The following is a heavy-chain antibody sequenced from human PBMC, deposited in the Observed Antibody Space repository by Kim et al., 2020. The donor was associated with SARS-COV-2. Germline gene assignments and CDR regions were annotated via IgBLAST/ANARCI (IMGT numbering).Heavy chain of an antibody. J-gene: IGHJ4*02. D-gene: IGHD6-6*01. CDR3: AHRVAARVFDY. V-gene: IGHV2-5*01. Sequence: QRFSPSPEGRITITKDTSKNQVVLTMTSMDPVDTATYYCAHRVAARVFDYWGQGTLVTVSS. CDR2: Q.